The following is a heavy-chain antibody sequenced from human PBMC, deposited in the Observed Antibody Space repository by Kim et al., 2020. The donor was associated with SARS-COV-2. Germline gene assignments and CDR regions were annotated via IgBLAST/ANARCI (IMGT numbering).Heavy chain of an antibody. Sequence: GGSLRLSCAASGFTFSSYGMHWVRQAPGKGLEWVAVIWYDGSNKYYADSVKGRFTISRDNSKNTLYLQMNSLRAEDTAVYYCARDSPGVPYGMDVWGQGTTVTVSS. V-gene: IGHV3-33*01. CDR2: IWYDGSNK. CDR3: ARDSPGVPYGMDV. J-gene: IGHJ6*02. CDR1: GFTFSSYG. D-gene: IGHD2-8*01.